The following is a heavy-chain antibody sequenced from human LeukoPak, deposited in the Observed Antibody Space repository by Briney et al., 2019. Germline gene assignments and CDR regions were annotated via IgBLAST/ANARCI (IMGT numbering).Heavy chain of an antibody. Sequence: PGGSLRLSCAASGFTFSSYSMNWVRQAPGKGLEWVAVIWYDGSNKYYADSVKGRFTISRDNSKNTLYLQMNSLRAEDTAVYYCARGFSEGTARPWGNYFDYWGQGTLVTVSS. CDR2: IWYDGSNK. D-gene: IGHD3-16*01. V-gene: IGHV3-33*08. J-gene: IGHJ4*02. CDR3: ARGFSEGTARPWGNYFDY. CDR1: GFTFSSYS.